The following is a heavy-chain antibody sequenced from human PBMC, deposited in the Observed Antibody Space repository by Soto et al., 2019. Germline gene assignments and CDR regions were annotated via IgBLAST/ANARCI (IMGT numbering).Heavy chain of an antibody. V-gene: IGHV3-30*18. J-gene: IGHJ3*02. CDR2: ISYDGSNK. Sequence: QVQLVESGGGLVQPGRSLRLSCAASGFTVSSYGMHWVRQAPGKGLEWVAVISYDGSNKYYADSVKGRFTISRDNSKNTLYLQMNSLRAEDTAVYYCAKVGVTGYSSGWWGAFDIWGQGTMVTVSS. D-gene: IGHD6-19*01. CDR3: AKVGVTGYSSGWWGAFDI. CDR1: GFTVSSYG.